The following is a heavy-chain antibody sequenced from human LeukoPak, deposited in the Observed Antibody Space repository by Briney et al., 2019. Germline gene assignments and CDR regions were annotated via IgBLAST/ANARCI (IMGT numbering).Heavy chain of an antibody. J-gene: IGHJ4*02. V-gene: IGHV3-23*01. CDR3: AKGDYGSGLFDY. CDR2: ISGSGGST. Sequence: GGSLRLSCAASGFTFSSYAMSWVRQAPGKGLEWVSAISGSGGSTYYAGSVKGRFTISRDNSKNTLYLQMNSLRAEDTAVYYCAKGDYGSGLFDYWGQGTLVTVSS. CDR1: GFTFSSYA. D-gene: IGHD3-10*01.